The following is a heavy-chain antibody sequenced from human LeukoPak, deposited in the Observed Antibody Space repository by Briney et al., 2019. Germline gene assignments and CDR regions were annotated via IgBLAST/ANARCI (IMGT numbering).Heavy chain of an antibody. CDR1: GGSISSYY. Sequence: SETLSLTCTVSGGSISSYYWSWIRQPAGKGLEWIGRIYTSGSTNYNASLKGRVSMSVDTSKNQFSLKLSSVTAADTAVFYCARENSGSYREFDYWGRGTLVTVSS. V-gene: IGHV4-4*07. D-gene: IGHD1-26*01. CDR2: IYTSGST. J-gene: IGHJ4*02. CDR3: ARENSGSYREFDY.